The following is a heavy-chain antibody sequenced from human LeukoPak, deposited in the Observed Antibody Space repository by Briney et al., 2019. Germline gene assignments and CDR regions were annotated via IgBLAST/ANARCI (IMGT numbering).Heavy chain of an antibody. CDR2: IYYSGST. Sequence: SETLSLTCTVSGGSISSGDYYWRWIRQPPGKGLEWIGYIYYSGSTYYNPSLKSRVTISVDTSKNQFSLKLSSVTAADTAVYYCARSDDYNGFIDYWSQGTLVTVSS. V-gene: IGHV4-30-4*08. CDR1: GGSISSGDYY. CDR3: ARSDDYNGFIDY. J-gene: IGHJ4*02. D-gene: IGHD4-11*01.